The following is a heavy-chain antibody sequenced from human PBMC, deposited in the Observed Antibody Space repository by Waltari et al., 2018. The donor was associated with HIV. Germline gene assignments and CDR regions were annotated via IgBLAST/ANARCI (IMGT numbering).Heavy chain of an antibody. J-gene: IGHJ5*02. V-gene: IGHV3-33*01. CDR3: ARDPQQQLVFFSYWFDP. D-gene: IGHD6-13*01. Sequence: QVQLVESGGGVVQPGRSLRLSCAASGFTFSSYGMHWVRQAPGQGMELVAVIWYDGSNKYYAASVKGRFTISRDNSKNTLYLQMNSLRAEDTAVYYCARDPQQQLVFFSYWFDPWGQGTLVTVSS. CDR2: IWYDGSNK. CDR1: GFTFSSYG.